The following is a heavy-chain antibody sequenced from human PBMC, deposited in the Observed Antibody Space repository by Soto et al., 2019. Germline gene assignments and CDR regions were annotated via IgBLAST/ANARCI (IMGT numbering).Heavy chain of an antibody. CDR2: INHSGST. D-gene: IGHD2-8*02. CDR3: ARDKITGLFDY. J-gene: IGHJ4*02. CDR1: GGSFSGYY. Sequence: QVQLQQWGAGLLKPSETLSLTCAVYGGSFSGYYWTWIRQPPGTGLEWIGVINHSGSTNYNPSLKSRVTRSVDTSKNQFSLKLTSVTAADTAVYYCARDKITGLFDYWGQGTLVTVSS. V-gene: IGHV4-34*01.